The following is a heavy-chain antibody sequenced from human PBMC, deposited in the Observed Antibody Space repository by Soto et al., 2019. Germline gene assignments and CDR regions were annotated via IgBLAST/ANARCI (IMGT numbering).Heavy chain of an antibody. J-gene: IGHJ5*02. D-gene: IGHD7-27*01. CDR3: ARLAPPWGGEFDP. CDR2: INSDGSST. CDR1: GFTFSSYA. V-gene: IGHV3-74*01. Sequence: GGSLRLSCAASGFTFSSYAMSWVRQAPGKGLVWVSPINSDGSSTSYADSVKGRFTISRDNAKNTLYLQWSSLKASDTAMYYCARLAPPWGGEFDPWGQGTLVTVSS.